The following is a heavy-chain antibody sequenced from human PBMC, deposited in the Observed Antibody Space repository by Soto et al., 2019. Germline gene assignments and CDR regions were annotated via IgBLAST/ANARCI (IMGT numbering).Heavy chain of an antibody. D-gene: IGHD3-10*01. J-gene: IGHJ5*02. V-gene: IGHV1-18*01. CDR2: ISAYNGNT. CDR3: ARGVVLWFGESPNWFDP. Sequence: QVQLVQSGAEVKKPGASVKVSCKASGYTFTSYGISWVRQAPGQGLEWMGWISAYNGNTNYAQKLQGRVTMTTDTSPSPAYIELRRVRSDDTAVYFCARGVVLWFGESPNWFDPWGQGTLVTVSS. CDR1: GYTFTSYG.